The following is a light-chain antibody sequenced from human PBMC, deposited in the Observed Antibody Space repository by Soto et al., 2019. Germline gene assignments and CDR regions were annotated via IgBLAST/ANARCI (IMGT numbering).Light chain of an antibody. CDR3: QQYNNWPLT. CDR1: QSVSSN. CDR2: DVS. Sequence: EIVLTQSPATLSVSPGERATLSCWASQSVSSNLAWYQQKPGQAPRLLIYDVSTRATGIPTRFSGSGSGTEFTLTISSLQSEDFAAYYCQQYNNWPLTFGEGTKVDIK. J-gene: IGKJ4*01. V-gene: IGKV3D-15*01.